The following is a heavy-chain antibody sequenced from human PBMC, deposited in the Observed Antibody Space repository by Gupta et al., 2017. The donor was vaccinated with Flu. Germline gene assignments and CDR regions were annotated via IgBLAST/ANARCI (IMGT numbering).Heavy chain of an antibody. CDR3: AREYSGSYCFDY. Sequence: EVQLVESGGGLVQPGGSLRLSCAASGFTVSSNYMSWVRQAPGKGLEWVSVIYSGGSTYYADSVKGRFTISRDNSKNTLYLQMNSLRAEDTAVYYCAREYSGSYCFDYWGQGTLVTVSS. D-gene: IGHD1-26*01. CDR1: GFTVSSNY. J-gene: IGHJ4*02. CDR2: IYSGGST. V-gene: IGHV3-66*02.